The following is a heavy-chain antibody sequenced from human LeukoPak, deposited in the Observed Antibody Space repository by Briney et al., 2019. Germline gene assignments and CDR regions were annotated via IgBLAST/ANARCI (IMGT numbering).Heavy chain of an antibody. CDR2: INSDGSST. CDR1: GFTFSSYW. J-gene: IGHJ6*03. V-gene: IGHV3-74*01. CDR3: ASTSSVDTAMAIYYYYYMDV. D-gene: IGHD5-18*01. Sequence: GGSLRLSCAASGFTFSSYWMHWVRQAPGKGLVWVSRINSDGSSTSYADSVKGRFTISRDNSKNTLYLQMNSLRAEDTAVYYCASTSSVDTAMAIYYYYYMDVWGKGTTVTVSS.